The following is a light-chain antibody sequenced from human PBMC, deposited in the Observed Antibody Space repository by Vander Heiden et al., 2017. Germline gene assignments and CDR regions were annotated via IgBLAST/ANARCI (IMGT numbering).Light chain of an antibody. CDR2: AAS. CDR3: QQRYSTPFT. J-gene: IGKJ3*01. V-gene: IGKV1-39*01. CDR1: QSISSY. Sequence: DIQMTQSPSSLSASVGDRVTITCRASQSISSYLNWYQQKPGKAPKLLIYAASSLQSGVPSRFSGSGSGTDFTLTISRLQPEDFATYYCQQRYSTPFTFGPGTKVDIK.